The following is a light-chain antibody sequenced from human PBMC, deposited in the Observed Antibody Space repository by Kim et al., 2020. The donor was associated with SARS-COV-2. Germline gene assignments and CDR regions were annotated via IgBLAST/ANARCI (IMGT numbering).Light chain of an antibody. CDR3: QQYNHYST. J-gene: IGKJ1*01. Sequence: SASVGARVIITGRASQSLSGWLAWYQQKPGKAPSLLIYKTSHLEIGVPSRFSGSGSETEFTLTISSLQPDDFATYYCQQYNHYSTFGQGTKVDIK. CDR1: QSLSGW. V-gene: IGKV1-5*03. CDR2: KTS.